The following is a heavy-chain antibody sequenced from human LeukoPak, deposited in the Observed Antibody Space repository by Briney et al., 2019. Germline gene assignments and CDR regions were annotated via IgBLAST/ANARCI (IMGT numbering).Heavy chain of an antibody. D-gene: IGHD3-3*01. CDR2: IYTSGST. CDR3: ARGVRGFWSGYSLYRKNWFDP. V-gene: IGHV4-4*09. J-gene: IGHJ5*02. CDR1: GGSISSYY. Sequence: KPSETLSLTCTVSGGSISSYYWSWIRQPPGKGLEWIGYIYTSGSTNYNPSLKSRVTISVDTSKNQFSLKLSSVTAADTAVYYCARGVRGFWSGYSLYRKNWFDPWGQGTLVTVSS.